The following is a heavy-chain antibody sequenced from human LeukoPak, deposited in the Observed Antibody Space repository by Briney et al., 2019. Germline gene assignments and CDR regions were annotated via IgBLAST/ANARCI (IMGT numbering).Heavy chain of an antibody. CDR3: ATAMRGWYYFDY. CDR1: GYTLTELS. D-gene: IGHD6-19*01. J-gene: IGHJ4*02. V-gene: IGHV1-24*01. Sequence: ASVKVSCKVSGYTLTELSMHWVRQAPGKGLEWMGGFDPEDGETIYARKFQGRVTMTEDTSTDTAYMELSSLRSEDTAVYYCATAMRGWYYFDYWGQGTLVTVSS. CDR2: FDPEDGET.